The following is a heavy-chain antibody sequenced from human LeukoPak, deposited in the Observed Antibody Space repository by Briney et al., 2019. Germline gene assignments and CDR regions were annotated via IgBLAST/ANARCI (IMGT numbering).Heavy chain of an antibody. V-gene: IGHV3-21*01. CDR1: GFTFSSYS. J-gene: IGHJ5*02. CDR2: IISSSYI. CDR3: ARDRSQYQLLWDLNWFDP. Sequence: GSLRLSCAASGFTFSSYSMNWVRQAPGKGLEWVSSIISSSYIYYADSVKGRFTISRDNAKNSLYLQMNSLRAEDTAVYYCARDRSQYQLLWDLNWFDPWGQGTLVTVSS. D-gene: IGHD2-2*01.